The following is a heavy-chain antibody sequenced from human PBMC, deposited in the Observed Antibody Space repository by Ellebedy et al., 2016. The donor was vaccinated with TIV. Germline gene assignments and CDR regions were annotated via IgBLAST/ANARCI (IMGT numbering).Heavy chain of an antibody. Sequence: SETLSLTXTVSGVSTSSSHYYWGWIRQPPGKGLEWIGSIYYSGSTYYNPSLKSRVTISVDTSKNQFSLKLSSVTAADTAVYYCAREDILTGYYKTYYYYGMDVWGQGTTVTVSS. J-gene: IGHJ6*02. CDR3: AREDILTGYYKTYYYYGMDV. CDR1: GVSTSSSHYY. CDR2: IYYSGST. V-gene: IGHV4-39*07. D-gene: IGHD3-9*01.